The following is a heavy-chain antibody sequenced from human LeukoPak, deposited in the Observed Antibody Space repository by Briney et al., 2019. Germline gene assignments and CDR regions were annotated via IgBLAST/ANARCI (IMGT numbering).Heavy chain of an antibody. D-gene: IGHD2-21*02. CDR2: IYSSGST. CDR3: ARELSPRDGKGYYFDY. V-gene: IGHV4-61*02. J-gene: IGHJ4*02. CDR1: GGSISSGSYY. Sequence: SETLSLTCTVSGGSISSGSYYWSWIRQPAGKALEWIGRIYSSGSTNYNPSLKSRVTISVDTSKNQFSLKLSHVTAADTAMYYCARELSPRDGKGYYFDYWGQGTLVTVSS.